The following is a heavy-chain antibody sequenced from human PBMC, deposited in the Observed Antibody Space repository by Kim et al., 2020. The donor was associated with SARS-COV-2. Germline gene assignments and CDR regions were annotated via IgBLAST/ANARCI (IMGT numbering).Heavy chain of an antibody. V-gene: IGHV3-30*04. D-gene: IGHD3-10*01. CDR1: GFTFSSYA. CDR2: ISYDGSNK. CDR3: ARGPQLRAGRGKTEYFQH. J-gene: IGHJ1*01. Sequence: GGSLRLSCAASGFTFSSYAMHWVRQAPGKGLEWVAVISYDGSNKYYADSVKGRFTISRDNSKNTLYLQMNSLRAEDTAVYYCARGPQLRAGRGKTEYFQHWGQGTLVTVSS.